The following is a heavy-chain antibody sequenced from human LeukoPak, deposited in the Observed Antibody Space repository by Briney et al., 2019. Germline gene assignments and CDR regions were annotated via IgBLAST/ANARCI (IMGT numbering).Heavy chain of an antibody. CDR3: AREGYSGRFDI. CDR2: INPNSGGT. D-gene: IGHD3-10*01. V-gene: IGHV1-2*02. J-gene: IGHJ3*02. CDR1: GYTFINHY. Sequence: ASVKVSCKAAGYTFINHYTHWVRQAPGQGLEWMGWINPNSGGTNYAQKFQGRVTMTRDTSISTAYMELSRLRSDDTAVYYCAREGYSGRFDIWGQGTMVTVSS.